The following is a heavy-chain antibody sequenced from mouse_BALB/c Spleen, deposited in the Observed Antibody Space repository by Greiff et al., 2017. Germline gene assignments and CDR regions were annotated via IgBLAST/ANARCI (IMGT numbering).Heavy chain of an antibody. CDR2: ISTYSGNT. V-gene: IGHV1-67*01. CDR3: ARPSTMIKTRYAMDY. CDR1: GYTFTDYA. D-gene: IGHD2-4*01. Sequence: VQLQQSGPELVRPGVSVKISCKGSGYTFTDYAMHWVKQRHAKSLEWIGVISTYSGNTNYNQKFKGKATMTVDKSSSTAYMELARLTSEDSAIYYCARPSTMIKTRYAMDYWGQGTSVTVST. J-gene: IGHJ4*01.